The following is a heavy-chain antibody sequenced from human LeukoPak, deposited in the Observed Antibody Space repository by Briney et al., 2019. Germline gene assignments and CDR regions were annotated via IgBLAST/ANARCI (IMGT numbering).Heavy chain of an antibody. CDR1: EFTFRTYA. D-gene: IGHD6-19*01. V-gene: IGHV3-23*01. J-gene: IGHJ4*02. CDR3: AKVTISYNSGWYFDY. CDR2: ISSSGGNT. Sequence: GGSLRLSCAASEFTFRTYAMNWVRQAPGKGLEWVSAISSSGGNTYYADSVKGRFTISRDSSKNTLYLQMNSLRAEDTAVYFCAKVTISYNSGWYFDYWGQGTLVTVSS.